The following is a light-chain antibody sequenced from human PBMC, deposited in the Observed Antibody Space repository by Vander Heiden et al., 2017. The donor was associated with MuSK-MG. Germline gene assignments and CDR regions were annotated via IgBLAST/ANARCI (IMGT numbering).Light chain of an antibody. V-gene: IGKV3-20*01. CDR1: HSISTSY. J-gene: IGKJ1*01. Sequence: IVLTQSPGTLSLSPGEPATLSCRASHSISTSYLAWYQQKPGQAPRLLIYGASNRATGISDRFSGSGSGTDFTLTISRVEPEDSAVYYCQQYGSSPRTFGQGTKVEIK. CDR3: QQYGSSPRT. CDR2: GAS.